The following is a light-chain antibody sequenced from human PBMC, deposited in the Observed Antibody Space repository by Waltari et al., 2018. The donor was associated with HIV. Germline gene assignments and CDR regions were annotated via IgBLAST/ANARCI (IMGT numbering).Light chain of an antibody. Sequence: DIVMTQSPDSLAVSLGERATINCKSSQRVLYSSTNKNYLAWYQQKPGQSPKLLIYWASTRESGVPDRFSGSGSGTDFTLTISSLQAEDVAVYYCQQYFSIPVTFGQGTRLEIK. CDR2: WAS. V-gene: IGKV4-1*01. J-gene: IGKJ5*01. CDR1: QRVLYSSTNKNY. CDR3: QQYFSIPVT.